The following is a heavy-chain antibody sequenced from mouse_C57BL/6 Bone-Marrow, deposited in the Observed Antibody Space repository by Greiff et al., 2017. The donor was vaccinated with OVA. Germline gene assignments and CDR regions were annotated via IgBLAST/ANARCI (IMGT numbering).Heavy chain of an antibody. J-gene: IGHJ3*01. V-gene: IGHV1-81*01. CDR3: ARRSSGYGFAY. CDR2: IYPRSGNT. Sequence: QVQLQQSGAELARPGASVKLSCKASGYTFTSYGISWVKQRPGQGLEWIGEIYPRSGNTYYNEKFKGKATLTADKSSSTAYMELRSLTSEDSAVYFCARRSSGYGFAYWGQGTLVTVSA. D-gene: IGHD3-2*02. CDR1: GYTFTSYG.